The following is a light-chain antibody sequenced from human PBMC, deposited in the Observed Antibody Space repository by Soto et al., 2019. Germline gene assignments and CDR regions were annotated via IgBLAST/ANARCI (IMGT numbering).Light chain of an antibody. CDR3: SSYTSSSTHWV. J-gene: IGLJ3*02. V-gene: IGLV2-14*01. Sequence: QSALTQPASVSGSPGQSITISCTGTSSDVGGYNYVSWYQQHPGKAPKIMIYEVSSRPSGVSNRFSGSKSGNTASLTISGLQAEDEADYYCSSYTSSSTHWVFGGGTKLTVL. CDR1: SSDVGGYNY. CDR2: EVS.